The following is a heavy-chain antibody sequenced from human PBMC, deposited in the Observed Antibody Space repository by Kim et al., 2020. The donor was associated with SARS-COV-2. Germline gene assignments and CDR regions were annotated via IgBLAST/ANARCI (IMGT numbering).Heavy chain of an antibody. J-gene: IGHJ5*02. V-gene: IGHV1-69*04. D-gene: IGHD1-26*01. CDR2: IIPILGIA. CDR3: ARDQNGALGPDVWFDP. Sequence: SVKVSCKASGGTFSSYTISWVRQAPGQGLEWMGRIIPILGIANYAQKFQGRVTITADKSTSTAYMELSSLRSEDTAVYYCARDQNGALGPDVWFDPWGQGTLVTVSS. CDR1: GGTFSSYT.